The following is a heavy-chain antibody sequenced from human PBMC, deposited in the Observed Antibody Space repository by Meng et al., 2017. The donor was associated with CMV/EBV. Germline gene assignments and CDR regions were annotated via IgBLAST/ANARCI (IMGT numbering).Heavy chain of an antibody. CDR3: ARGRLGIYLSVDY. J-gene: IGHJ4*02. D-gene: IGHD1-26*01. CDR2: ISSSSSYI. CDR1: GFTFSSYS. V-gene: IGHV3-21*01. Sequence: GESLKISCAASGFTFSSYSMNWVRQAPGKGLEWVSSISSSSSYIYYADSVKGRFTISRDNAKNSLYLQMNSLRAEDTAVYYCARGRLGIYLSVDYWGQGTPVTVSS.